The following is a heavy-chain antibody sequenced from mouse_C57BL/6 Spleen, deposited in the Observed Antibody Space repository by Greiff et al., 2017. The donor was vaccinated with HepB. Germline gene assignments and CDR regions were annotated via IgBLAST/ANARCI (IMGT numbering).Heavy chain of an antibody. CDR2: IYPGSGST. CDR1: GYTFTSYW. D-gene: IGHD1-1*01. Sequence: VQLQQSGAELVKPGASVKMSCKASGYTFTSYWITWVKQRPGQGLEWIGDIYPGSGSTNYNEKFKSKATLTVDTSSSTAYMQLSSLTSEDSAVYYCARSVITTDWYFDVWGTGTTVTVSS. V-gene: IGHV1-55*01. CDR3: ARSVITTDWYFDV. J-gene: IGHJ1*03.